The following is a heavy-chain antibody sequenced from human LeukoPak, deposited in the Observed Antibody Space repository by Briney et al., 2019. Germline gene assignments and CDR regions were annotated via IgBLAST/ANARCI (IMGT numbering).Heavy chain of an antibody. D-gene: IGHD7-27*01. CDR1: GFTFGDYA. Sequence: GGSLRLSCTASGFTFGDYAMSWVRQAPGKGLEWVGFIRSKAYGGTTEYAASVKGRFTISRDDSKSIAYLQMNSLKTEDTAVYYCTSLHGDFGYWGQGTLVTVSS. CDR3: TSLHGDFGY. V-gene: IGHV3-49*04. J-gene: IGHJ4*02. CDR2: IRSKAYGGTT.